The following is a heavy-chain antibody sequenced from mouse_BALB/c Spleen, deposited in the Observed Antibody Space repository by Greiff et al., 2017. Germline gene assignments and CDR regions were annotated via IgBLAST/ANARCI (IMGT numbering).Heavy chain of an antibody. J-gene: IGHJ3*01. Sequence: VKLMESGPGLVAPSQSLSITCTVSGFSLTGYGVNWVRQPPGKGLEWLGMIWGDGSTDYNSALNSRLSISKDNSKSQGFLKMNSLQTDDTARYYCAREDAWFAYWGQGTLVTVSA. V-gene: IGHV2-6-7*01. CDR2: IWGDGST. CDR1: GFSLTGYG. CDR3: AREDAWFAY.